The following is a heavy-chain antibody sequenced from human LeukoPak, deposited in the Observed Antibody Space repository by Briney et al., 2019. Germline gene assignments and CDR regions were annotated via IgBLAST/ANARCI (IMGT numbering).Heavy chain of an antibody. CDR3: AKDRPDGYHGYFFDY. V-gene: IGHV3-23*01. D-gene: IGHD5-24*01. CDR2: ISSSGDNT. Sequence: PGGSLRLSCTASRLTFSRYAMSWDRQAPGKGLEWVSGISSSGDNTYYADSVRGRFTISRDNSENTLYLQMSSLTAEDKAVYYCAKDRPDGYHGYFFDYWGQGTLVTVSS. CDR1: RLTFSRYA. J-gene: IGHJ4*02.